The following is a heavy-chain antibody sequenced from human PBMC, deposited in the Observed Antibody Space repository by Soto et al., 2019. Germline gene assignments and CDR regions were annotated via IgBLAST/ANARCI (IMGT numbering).Heavy chain of an antibody. CDR3: ALFVGNWNFDNWFDP. CDR1: GFSLSNARMG. Sequence: SGPTLVNPTETVTLTCPVSGFSLSNARMGVSWIRQPPGKALEWLAHIFSNDEKSYSTSLKSRLTISKDTSKSQVVLTMTNMDPVDTATYYCALFVGNWNFDNWFDPWGQGTLVTVS. V-gene: IGHV2-26*01. D-gene: IGHD1-7*01. CDR2: IFSNDEK. J-gene: IGHJ5*02.